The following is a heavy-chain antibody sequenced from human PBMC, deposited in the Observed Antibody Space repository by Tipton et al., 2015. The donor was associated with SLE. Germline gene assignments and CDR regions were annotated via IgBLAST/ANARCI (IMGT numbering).Heavy chain of an antibody. Sequence: TLSLTCAVYGGSFSGYYWSWIRQTPGKGLEWIGEINQSGSTNYNPSLKSRVTVSVDTSKNQFSLKLSSVTAADTAVYYCVYGDWLGLDYWGQGTLVTVSS. CDR3: VYGDWLGLDY. J-gene: IGHJ4*02. CDR2: INQSGST. V-gene: IGHV4-34*01. D-gene: IGHD4-17*01. CDR1: GGSFSGYY.